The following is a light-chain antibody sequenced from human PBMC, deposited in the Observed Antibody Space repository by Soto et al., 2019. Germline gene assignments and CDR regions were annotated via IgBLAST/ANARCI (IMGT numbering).Light chain of an antibody. V-gene: IGKV3-15*01. CDR1: QSVNSD. CDR3: HQYDNWPQA. J-gene: IGKJ1*01. CDR2: GAS. Sequence: ETVMTQSPAILSVSLGERTTLSCRASQSVNSDLAWYQQKPGQAPRLLIYGASTRATGIPARFSGSGSGTEFTLTISSLQSEDFAVDYCHQYDNWPQAFGQGTKV.